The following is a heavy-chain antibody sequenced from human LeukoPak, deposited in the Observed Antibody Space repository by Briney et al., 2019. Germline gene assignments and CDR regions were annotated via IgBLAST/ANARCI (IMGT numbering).Heavy chain of an antibody. CDR2: LCHSGST. CDR3: ARDYSGYYSAYFYYYMDV. Sequence: PSETLSLTCTVSGYSISSGYNWAWIRQPPGKGLEGIGNLCHSGSTNCNPSLKSRVTISIDTSKNQFSLRLSSVTAADTAVYFCARDYSGYYSAYFYYYMDVWGKGTTVTVSS. J-gene: IGHJ6*03. V-gene: IGHV4-38-2*02. D-gene: IGHD5-12*01. CDR1: GYSISSGYN.